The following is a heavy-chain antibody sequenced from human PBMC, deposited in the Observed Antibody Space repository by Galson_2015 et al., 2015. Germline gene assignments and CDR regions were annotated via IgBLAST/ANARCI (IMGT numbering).Heavy chain of an antibody. CDR2: IGSKGYGGTT. CDR1: GFKFGDYA. D-gene: IGHD7-27*01. CDR3: TRTGVRAFDY. V-gene: IGHV3-49*03. J-gene: IGHJ4*02. Sequence: SLRLSCAASGFKFGDYAMSWFRQAPGKGLEWVAFIGSKGYGGTTEYAASVKGRVTISRDDSKSIAYLQMNSLKTEDTGVYYCTRTGVRAFDYWGQGTLVTVSS.